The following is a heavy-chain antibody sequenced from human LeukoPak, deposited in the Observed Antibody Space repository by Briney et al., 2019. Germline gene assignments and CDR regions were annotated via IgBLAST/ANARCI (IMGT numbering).Heavy chain of an antibody. V-gene: IGHV3-74*01. D-gene: IGHD3-9*01. Sequence: PGGSLRLSCAASGFTFSNYWMHWVRQAPGKGLVWVSRINSDGRSTNYADSVKGRFTISRDDAKNTLYLQMNSLRAEDTAVYYYARGADSGYSSDNWGQGTLVSVSS. CDR3: ARGADSGYSSDN. CDR2: INSDGRST. CDR1: GFTFSNYW. J-gene: IGHJ4*02.